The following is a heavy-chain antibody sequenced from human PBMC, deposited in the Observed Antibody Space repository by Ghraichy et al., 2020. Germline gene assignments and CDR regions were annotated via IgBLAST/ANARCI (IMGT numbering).Heavy chain of an antibody. V-gene: IGHV4-59*01. J-gene: IGHJ5*02. Sequence: SETLSLTCTVSGGSISSYYWSWIRQPPGKRLEWIGYIYYSGSTNYNPSLKSRVTISVDTSKNQFSLKLSSVTAADTAVYYCARGRPYYDFWSGFPNWFDPWGQGTLVTVSS. CDR1: GGSISSYY. CDR3: ARGRPYYDFWSGFPNWFDP. D-gene: IGHD3-3*01. CDR2: IYYSGST.